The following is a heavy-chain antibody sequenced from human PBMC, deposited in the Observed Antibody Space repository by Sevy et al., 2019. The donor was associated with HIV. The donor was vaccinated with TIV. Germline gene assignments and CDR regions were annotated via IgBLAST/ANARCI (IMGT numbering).Heavy chain of an antibody. D-gene: IGHD2-2*01. CDR2: SNSDEISR. Sequence: GGSLRLSCAASGFSFSSYWMHWVRQAPGKGLEWVSRSNSDEISRSYADSVMGRFTISRDNAKNTLYLQMNSLRAEDTAVYYCARDIYCSSTSCYFPPYYYYYGMDVWGQGTTVTVSS. J-gene: IGHJ6*02. CDR1: GFSFSSYW. V-gene: IGHV3-74*01. CDR3: ARDIYCSSTSCYFPPYYYYYGMDV.